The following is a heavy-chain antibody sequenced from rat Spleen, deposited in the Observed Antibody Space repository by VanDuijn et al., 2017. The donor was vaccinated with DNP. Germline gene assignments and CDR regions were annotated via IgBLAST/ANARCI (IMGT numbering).Heavy chain of an antibody. CDR2: ISTGGGNT. CDR3: ARLGTTDWYFDF. CDR1: GFNFSNYY. Sequence: EVQLVESGGGLVQPGRSTKLSCTVSGFNFSNYYMAWVRQAPTKGLEWVASISTGGGNTYYRDSVEGRFTISRDDAKNTHYLQMDSLRSEDTATYYCARLGTTDWYFDFWGPGTMVTVSS. D-gene: IGHD1-11*01. J-gene: IGHJ1*01. V-gene: IGHV5-25*01.